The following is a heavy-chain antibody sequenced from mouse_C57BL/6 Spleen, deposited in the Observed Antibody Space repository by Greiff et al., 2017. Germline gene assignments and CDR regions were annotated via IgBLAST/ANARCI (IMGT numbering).Heavy chain of an antibody. V-gene: IGHV1-55*01. D-gene: IGHD3-3*01. CDR1: GYTFTSYW. J-gene: IGHJ1*03. CDR3: ARGGRPVRYFDG. CDR2: IYPGSGST. Sequence: VQLQQPGAELVKPGASVKMSCTASGYTFTSYWITWVKQRPGQGLAWIGDIYPGSGSTNYNEKFKSKATLTVDTSSSAAYMQLSSQTSADAAVYYGARGGRPVRYFDGWGTGTTVTVSA.